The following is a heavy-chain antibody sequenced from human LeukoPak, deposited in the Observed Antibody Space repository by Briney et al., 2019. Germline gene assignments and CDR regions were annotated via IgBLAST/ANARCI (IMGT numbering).Heavy chain of an antibody. D-gene: IGHD5-18*01. J-gene: IGHJ4*02. Sequence: PGGSLRLSCAASGFTFSNNVMSWVRQAPGKGLEWVSSISAGGDSTHYADSVKGRFTISRDNSKNTLYLQMNSLRAEDTAVYYCAKDGPQQYSYGWDYWGQGTLVTVSS. CDR3: AKDGPQQYSYGWDY. V-gene: IGHV3-23*01. CDR2: ISAGGDST. CDR1: GFTFSNNV.